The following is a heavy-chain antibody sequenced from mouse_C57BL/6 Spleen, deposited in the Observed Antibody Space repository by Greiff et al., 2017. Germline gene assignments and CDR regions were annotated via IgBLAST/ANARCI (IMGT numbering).Heavy chain of an antibody. D-gene: IGHD2-3*01. CDR2: IDPSDSYT. J-gene: IGHJ2*01. Sequence: QVQLQQPGAELVMPGASVKLSCKASGYTFTSYWMHWVKQRPGQGLEWIGEIDPSDSYTNYNQKFKGKSTLTVDKSSSTAYMQLSSLTSEDSAVYYCASRGIYDGYLFDDWGQGTTLTVSS. CDR3: ASRGIYDGYLFDD. V-gene: IGHV1-69*01. CDR1: GYTFTSYW.